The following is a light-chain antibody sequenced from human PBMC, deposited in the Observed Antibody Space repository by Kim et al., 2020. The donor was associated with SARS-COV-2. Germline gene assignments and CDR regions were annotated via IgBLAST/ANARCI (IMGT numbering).Light chain of an antibody. J-gene: IGKJ2*01. CDR3: QQYGSASD. CDR2: AAS. Sequence: SLSPGERATLSGWASQSVTRHSLAWYQQKPGQPPRLLIYAASHRAIGIPDRFSGSGSGTDFTLTISRLEPEDFAMYYCQQYGSASDFGQGTKLEI. V-gene: IGKV3-20*01. CDR1: QSVTRHS.